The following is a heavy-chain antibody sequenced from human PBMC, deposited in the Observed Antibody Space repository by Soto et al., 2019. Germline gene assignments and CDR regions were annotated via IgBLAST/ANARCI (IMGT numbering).Heavy chain of an antibody. CDR3: ARDQRELLWFGELPPHYGMDV. Sequence: GASVKVSCKASGYTFTSYGISWVRQAPGQGLEWMGWISAYNGNTNYAQKLQGRVTMTTDTSTSTAYMELRSLRSDDTAVYYCARDQRELLWFGELPPHYGMDVWGQGTTVTVSS. CDR1: GYTFTSYG. D-gene: IGHD3-10*01. CDR2: ISAYNGNT. J-gene: IGHJ6*02. V-gene: IGHV1-18*04.